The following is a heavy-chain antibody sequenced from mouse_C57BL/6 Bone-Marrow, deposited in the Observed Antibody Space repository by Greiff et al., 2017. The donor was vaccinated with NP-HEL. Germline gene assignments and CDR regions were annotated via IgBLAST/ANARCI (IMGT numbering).Heavy chain of an antibody. D-gene: IGHD2-3*01. CDR1: GYTFTDYY. Sequence: EVKLEESGPVLVKPGASVKMSCKASGYTFTDYYMNWVKQSHGKSLEWIGVINPYNGGTSYNQKFKGKATLTVDKSSSTAYMELNSLTSEDSAVYYCAREDDGYFYWYFDVWGTGTTVTVSS. V-gene: IGHV1-19*01. J-gene: IGHJ1*03. CDR2: INPYNGGT. CDR3: AREDDGYFYWYFDV.